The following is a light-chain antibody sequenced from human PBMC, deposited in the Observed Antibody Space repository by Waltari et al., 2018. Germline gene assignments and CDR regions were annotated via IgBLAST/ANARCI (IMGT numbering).Light chain of an antibody. V-gene: IGKV2-30*02. CDR2: KIS. CDR1: QSLVHSDGNIY. J-gene: IGKJ2*01. Sequence: VVMTQSPLSLPVTLGQPASISCRSKQSLVHSDGNIYLNWFQQRPGQSPRRLIYKISTRHSGVPDRFSGTWSGTDFTLTISRVEAEDVAVYYCMQGTHWPYTFGQGTKLEIK. CDR3: MQGTHWPYT.